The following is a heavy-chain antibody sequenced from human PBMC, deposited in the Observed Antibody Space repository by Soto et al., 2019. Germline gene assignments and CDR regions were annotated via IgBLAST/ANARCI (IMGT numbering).Heavy chain of an antibody. CDR3: ARYDSSGYRAYKRGDAFDI. Sequence: SLRLSCAASGFTFSSYSMNWVRQAPGKGLEWVSSISSSSSYIYYADSVKGRFTISRDNAKNSLYLQMNSLRAEETAVYYCARYDSSGYRAYKRGDAFDIWGQGTMVTVSS. V-gene: IGHV3-21*01. D-gene: IGHD3-22*01. CDR2: ISSSSSYI. J-gene: IGHJ3*02. CDR1: GFTFSSYS.